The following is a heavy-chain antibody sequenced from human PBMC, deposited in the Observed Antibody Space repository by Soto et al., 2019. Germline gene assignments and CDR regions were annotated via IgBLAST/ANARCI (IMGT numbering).Heavy chain of an antibody. V-gene: IGHV1-69*13. D-gene: IGHD4-4*01. J-gene: IGHJ6*02. CDR1: GGTFSSYA. CDR3: ARSRSGYSNYYYYYGMDV. CDR2: IIPIFGTA. Sequence: SVKVSCQASGGTFSSYAVSWVRQAPGQGLEWMGGIIPIFGTANYAQKFQGRVTITADESTSTAYMELSSLRSEDTAVYYCARSRSGYSNYYYYYGMDVWGQGTTVTVSS.